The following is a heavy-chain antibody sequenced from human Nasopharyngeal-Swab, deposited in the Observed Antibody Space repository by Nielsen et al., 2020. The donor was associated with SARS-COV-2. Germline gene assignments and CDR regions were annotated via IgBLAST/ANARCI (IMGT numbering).Heavy chain of an antibody. D-gene: IGHD3-16*02. CDR3: ARDRITFGGVIVKGDAFDI. Sequence: WIRQPPGEGLEGVAVIWYDGSNKYYADSVKGRFTISRDNSKNTLYLQMNSLRAEDTAVYYCARDRITFGGVIVKGDAFDIWGQGTMVTVSS. V-gene: IGHV3-33*01. CDR2: IWYDGSNK. J-gene: IGHJ3*02.